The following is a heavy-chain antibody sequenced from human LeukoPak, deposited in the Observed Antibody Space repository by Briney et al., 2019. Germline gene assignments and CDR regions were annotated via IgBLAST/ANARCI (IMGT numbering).Heavy chain of an antibody. CDR2: IYYSGST. V-gene: IGHV4-30-4*01. J-gene: IGHJ4*02. CDR3: ARAVGYSSGWYGY. D-gene: IGHD6-19*01. CDR1: AGSVSNGNYY. Sequence: PSETLSLTCTVSAGSVSNGNYYWSWIRQPPGKGLEWIGYIYYSGSTYYNPSLKSRVTISVDTSKNQFSLKLSSVTAADTAVYYCARAVGYSSGWYGYWGQGTLVTVSS.